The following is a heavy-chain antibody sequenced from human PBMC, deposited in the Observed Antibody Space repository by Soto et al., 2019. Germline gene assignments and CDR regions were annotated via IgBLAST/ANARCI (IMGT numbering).Heavy chain of an antibody. CDR2: IDNSGGIT. V-gene: IGHV3-23*05. CDR1: GFTFSTYA. CDR3: ARGPSYSDSYFDY. D-gene: IGHD4-17*01. J-gene: IGHJ4*02. Sequence: RLSCAASGFTFSTYAMSWVRQAPGKGLEWVSTIDNSGGITYYADSVEGRFTISRDNSKNTVYLQMNSLRLEDTAVYYCARGPSYSDSYFDYWGQGTLVTVS.